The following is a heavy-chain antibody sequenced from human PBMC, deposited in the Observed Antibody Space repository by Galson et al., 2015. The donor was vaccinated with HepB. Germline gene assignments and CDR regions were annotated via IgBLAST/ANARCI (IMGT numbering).Heavy chain of an antibody. Sequence: SAKVFCKASGGTFSTYAISWVRPAPGQGLEWMGRIIPILGIANYAQKFQGRVTITADKSTSTAYMELGSLGSEYTAVYYGATGPLIVGSMNGWGQGTLVTVSS. CDR3: ATGPLIVGSMNG. D-gene: IGHD3-22*01. V-gene: IGHV1-69*04. J-gene: IGHJ4*02. CDR2: IIPILGIA. CDR1: GGTFSTYA.